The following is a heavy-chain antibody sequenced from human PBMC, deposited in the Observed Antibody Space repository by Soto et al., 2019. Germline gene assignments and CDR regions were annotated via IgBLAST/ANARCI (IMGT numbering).Heavy chain of an antibody. Sequence: EVQLLESGGALVQPGVSLRLSCAASGFTFASYAMSWVRQAPGKGLEWVSAISSSGGSTYYADSVRGRFTISRDNSKNTLFLQVNRLXXXXXXXXXXXXXXXXXXXXXXXDXWGQGTRVTVSS. CDR1: GFTFASYA. CDR2: ISSSGGST. CDR3: XXXXXXXXXXXXXDX. J-gene: IGHJ5*02. V-gene: IGHV3-23*01.